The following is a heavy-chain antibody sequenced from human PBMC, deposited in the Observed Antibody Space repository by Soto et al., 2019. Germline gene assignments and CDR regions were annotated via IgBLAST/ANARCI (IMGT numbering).Heavy chain of an antibody. J-gene: IGHJ4*02. CDR1: GDSVSSNSVA. CDR2: TYYRSKWYN. Sequence: SQTLSLTGAISGDSVSSNSVAWNWIRQSPSRGLEWLGRTYYRSKWYNDYAVSVKSRITINPDTSKNQFSLQLNSVTPEDTAVYYCAFGGWPPDSWGQGILVTVSS. D-gene: IGHD6-19*01. CDR3: AFGGWPPDS. V-gene: IGHV6-1*01.